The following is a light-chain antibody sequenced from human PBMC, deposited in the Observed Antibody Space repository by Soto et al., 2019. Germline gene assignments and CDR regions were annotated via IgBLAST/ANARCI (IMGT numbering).Light chain of an antibody. CDR1: SSDVGAYNY. J-gene: IGLJ2*01. V-gene: IGLV2-8*01. CDR2: EVT. Sequence: QSVLTQPPSASGALGQSVTISCTGTSSDVGAYNYVSWHQQQPGKAPKVMIYEVTKRPPGVPDRFSGSKSGNTASLPVSGRQPEDEAVYYCSSCSGGGHPVLLGGGTKLTVL. CDR3: SSCSGGGHPVL.